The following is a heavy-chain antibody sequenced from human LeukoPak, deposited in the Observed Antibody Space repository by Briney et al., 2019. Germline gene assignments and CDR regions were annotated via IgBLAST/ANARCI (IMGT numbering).Heavy chain of an antibody. V-gene: IGHV1-8*01. D-gene: IGHD2-2*01. Sequence: ASVKVSCKASGYTFTSYDINWVRQATGQGLEWTGWMNPNSGNTDYAPKFQGRATMTSNTSITTAYMELSSLRSEDTAVYYCARAQRYCAGTSCYAPVAYWGQGTLVTGSS. CDR1: GYTFTSYD. CDR2: MNPNSGNT. CDR3: ARAQRYCAGTSCYAPVAY. J-gene: IGHJ4*02.